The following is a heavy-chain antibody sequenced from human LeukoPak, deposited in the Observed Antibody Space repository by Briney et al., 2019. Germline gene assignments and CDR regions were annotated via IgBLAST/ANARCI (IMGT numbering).Heavy chain of an antibody. Sequence: GESLKISCKGSGYKFSTYWVAWVRQMPGKGLEWMGIIYPGDSDTRYSPSFQGQVTISADKSVSTAYLQWSSLKASDTAMYYCARRGYRSGANAFDIWGQGTMVTVSS. D-gene: IGHD6-19*01. CDR2: IYPGDSDT. CDR1: GYKFSTYW. CDR3: ARRGYRSGANAFDI. J-gene: IGHJ3*02. V-gene: IGHV5-51*01.